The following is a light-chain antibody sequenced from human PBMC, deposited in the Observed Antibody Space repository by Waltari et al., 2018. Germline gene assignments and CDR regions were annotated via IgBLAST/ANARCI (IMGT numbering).Light chain of an antibody. CDR3: QQPYIYPPT. V-gene: IGKV1-9*01. Sequence: DIQLTQAPCFVSASVGDRVTITCRASQGISNYLAWYQQTSNKPPKLLIYAASTVQSGVPARFSGSGSGTEFTLTISSLQPEDFATYYCQQPYIYPPTFGQGTRVDI. CDR1: QGISNY. CDR2: AAS. J-gene: IGKJ1*01.